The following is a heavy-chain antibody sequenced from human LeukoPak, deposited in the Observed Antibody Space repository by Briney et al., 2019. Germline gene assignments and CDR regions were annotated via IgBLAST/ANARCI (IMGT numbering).Heavy chain of an antibody. J-gene: IGHJ4*02. CDR1: GFTFSSFW. CDR3: ARVQTLQLGHRYYFDY. D-gene: IGHD5-18*01. V-gene: IGHV3-7*01. CDR2: IKYDESEI. Sequence: GGSLRLSCAASGFTFSSFWMGWVRQAPGKGLEWVASIKYDESEIHYVDSVKGRFTISRDNAKNSLYLQMNRLGAEDTAVYYCARVQTLQLGHRYYFDYWGQGTLVTVSS.